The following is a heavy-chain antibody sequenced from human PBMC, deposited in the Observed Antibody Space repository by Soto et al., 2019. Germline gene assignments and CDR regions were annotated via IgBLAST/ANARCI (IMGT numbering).Heavy chain of an antibody. CDR3: VVDTSGLLDY. Sequence: LRLSCAASGFTFSSNGMHLVRQAPGKGLEWVAVIWYDGNKKYYGDSVRGRFTISRDNSKNTLYLEMNSLRAEDTAVYYCVVDTSGLLDYWGQGTQVTVSS. J-gene: IGHJ4*02. V-gene: IGHV3-33*03. D-gene: IGHD3-22*01. CDR2: IWYDGNKK. CDR1: GFTFSSNG.